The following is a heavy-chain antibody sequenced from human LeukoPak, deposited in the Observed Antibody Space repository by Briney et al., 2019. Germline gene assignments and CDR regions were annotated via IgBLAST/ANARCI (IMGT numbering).Heavy chain of an antibody. Sequence: SETLSLTCTVSGGSISSDYWSWIRQPPGKGLEWIGYIYYSGSTNYNPSLKSRVTISVDTSKNQFSLKLSSVTAADTAVYYCARGSEYYDSSGYVIDYWGQGTLVTVSS. D-gene: IGHD3-22*01. V-gene: IGHV4-59*01. CDR1: GGSISSDY. CDR2: IYYSGST. CDR3: ARGSEYYDSSGYVIDY. J-gene: IGHJ4*02.